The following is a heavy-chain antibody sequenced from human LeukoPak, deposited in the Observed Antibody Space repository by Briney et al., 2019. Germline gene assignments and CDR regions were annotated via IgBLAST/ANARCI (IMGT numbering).Heavy chain of an antibody. V-gene: IGHV4-39*01. CDR1: GGSFSGYY. Sequence: SETLSLTCAVYGGSFSGYYWGWIRQPPGKGLEWIGSIYYSGSTYYNPSLKSRVTISVDTSKNQFSLKLSSVTAADTAVYYCASATRAYCGGDCSPDAFDIWGQGTMVTVSS. CDR3: ASATRAYCGGDCSPDAFDI. CDR2: IYYSGST. D-gene: IGHD2-21*02. J-gene: IGHJ3*02.